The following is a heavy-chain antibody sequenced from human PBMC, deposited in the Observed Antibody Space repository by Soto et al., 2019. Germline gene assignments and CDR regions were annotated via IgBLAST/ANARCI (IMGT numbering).Heavy chain of an antibody. CDR2: IYYSGST. J-gene: IGHJ3*02. CDR1: AGSICSCY. Sequence: SETIRLTWSVSAGSICSCYCSWPWQPSGKGLEWIGYIYYSGSTNYNPSLKSRVTISVDTSKNQFSLKLSSVTAADTAVYYCARPRGPYTVTTAFDIWGQGTMVTVS. D-gene: IGHD4-17*01. V-gene: IGHV4-59*01. CDR3: ARPRGPYTVTTAFDI.